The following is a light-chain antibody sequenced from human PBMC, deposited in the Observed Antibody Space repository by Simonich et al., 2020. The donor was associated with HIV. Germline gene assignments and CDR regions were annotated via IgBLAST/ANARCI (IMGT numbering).Light chain of an antibody. CDR3: HQYGSSLHT. Sequence: EIVMTQSPATLSVSPGERATLSCRASQSVNINLAWYQQKPGQAPRLLIYGASTRATGIPARFSGSGSGTEFTLTISSLQSEDFAVYYCHQYGSSLHTFGQGTKLEIK. CDR1: QSVNIN. J-gene: IGKJ2*01. V-gene: IGKV3-15*01. CDR2: GAS.